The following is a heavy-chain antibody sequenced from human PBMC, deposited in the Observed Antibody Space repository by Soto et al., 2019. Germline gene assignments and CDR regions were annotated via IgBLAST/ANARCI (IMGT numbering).Heavy chain of an antibody. CDR1: GFTFSSYS. CDR3: AREYYYGSGPWY. D-gene: IGHD3-10*01. CDR2: ISSSSSYI. Sequence: PGGFLRLSCAASGFTFSSYSMNWVRQAPGKGLEWVSSISSSSSYIYYADSVKGRFTISRDNAKNSLYLQMNSLRSDDTAVYYCAREYYYGSGPWYWGQGTLVTVSS. J-gene: IGHJ4*02. V-gene: IGHV3-21*04.